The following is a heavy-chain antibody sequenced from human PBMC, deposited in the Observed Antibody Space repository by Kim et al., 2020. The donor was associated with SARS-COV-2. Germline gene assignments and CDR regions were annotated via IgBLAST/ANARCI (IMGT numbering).Heavy chain of an antibody. J-gene: IGHJ6*02. V-gene: IGHV3-48*02. CDR2: ISSSSSTI. D-gene: IGHD1-1*01. Sequence: GGSLRLSCAASGFTFSSYSMNWVRQAPGKGLEWVSYISSSSSTIYYADSVKGRFTISRDNAKNSLYLQMNSLRDEDTAVYYCARDSTTIDSIYYYYYGMDVWGQGTTVTVSS. CDR1: GFTFSSYS. CDR3: ARDSTTIDSIYYYYYGMDV.